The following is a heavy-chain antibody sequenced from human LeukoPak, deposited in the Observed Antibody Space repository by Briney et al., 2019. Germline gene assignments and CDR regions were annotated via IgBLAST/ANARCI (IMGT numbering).Heavy chain of an antibody. J-gene: IGHJ4*02. CDR3: AKASQIAAADYFDY. CDR2: ISSSSSYI. V-gene: IGHV3-21*01. CDR1: GFTFSSYS. Sequence: GGSLRLSCAASGFTFSSYSMNWVRQAPGKGLEWVSSISSSSSYIYYADSVKGRFTISRDNAKNSLYLQMNGLRAEDTAVYYCAKASQIAAADYFDYWGQGTLVTVSS. D-gene: IGHD6-13*01.